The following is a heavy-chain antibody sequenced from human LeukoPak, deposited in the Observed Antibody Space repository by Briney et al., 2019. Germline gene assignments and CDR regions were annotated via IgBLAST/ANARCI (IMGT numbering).Heavy chain of an antibody. CDR3: ARAGYSSGWYYFDY. CDR1: GGSISSYY. Sequence: SETLSLTCTVSGGSISSYYWSWIRQPPGKGLEWIGYIYYSGSTNYNPSLKSRVSISLDTSKNQFSLKLSSVTAADTAVYYCARAGYSSGWYYFDYWGQGTLVTVS. CDR2: IYYSGST. D-gene: IGHD6-19*01. J-gene: IGHJ4*02. V-gene: IGHV4-59*01.